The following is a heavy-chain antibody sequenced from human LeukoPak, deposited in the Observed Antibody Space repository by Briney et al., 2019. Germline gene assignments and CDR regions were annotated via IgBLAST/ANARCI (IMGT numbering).Heavy chain of an antibody. D-gene: IGHD5-12*01. Sequence: GGSLRLSCAASGFTFSSYSKNWVRQAPGKGLEWVSTISSSSSYIYYADSVKGRFTISRDNAKNSLYLQMNSLRAEDTAVYYCARGESGYLDYWGQGTLVTVSS. CDR2: ISSSSSYI. V-gene: IGHV3-21*01. CDR1: GFTFSSYS. J-gene: IGHJ4*02. CDR3: ARGESGYLDY.